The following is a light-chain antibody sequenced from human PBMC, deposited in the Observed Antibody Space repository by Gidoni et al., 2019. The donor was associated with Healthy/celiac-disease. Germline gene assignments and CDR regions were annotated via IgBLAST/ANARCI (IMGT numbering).Light chain of an antibody. CDR1: PSISIY. V-gene: IGKV1-39*01. CDR3: QHSYSTPRVT. Sequence: DIQMPTSPYSLSASVGDRVTITCRASPSISIYLTGYQQKPGKAPKFLIYAASSFQSGVPSRFSVSGSGTDFTLTISSLQPEDFATYYCQHSYSTPRVTFGQGTRLEIK. J-gene: IGKJ5*01. CDR2: AAS.